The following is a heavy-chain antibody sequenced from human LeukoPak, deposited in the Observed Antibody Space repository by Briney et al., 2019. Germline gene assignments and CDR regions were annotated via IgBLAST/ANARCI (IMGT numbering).Heavy chain of an antibody. Sequence: ASVKVSCKASGYTFTSYGISWVRQAPGQGLEWMGWISAYNGNTNYAQKFQGRVTITADKSTSTAYMELSSLRSEDTAVYYCARVSGIAAAVYWYFDLWGRGTLVTVSS. J-gene: IGHJ2*01. CDR1: GYTFTSYG. D-gene: IGHD6-13*01. V-gene: IGHV1-18*01. CDR3: ARVSGIAAAVYWYFDL. CDR2: ISAYNGNT.